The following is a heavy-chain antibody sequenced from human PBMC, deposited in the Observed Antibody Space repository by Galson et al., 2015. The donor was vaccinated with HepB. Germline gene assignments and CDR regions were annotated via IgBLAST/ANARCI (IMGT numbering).Heavy chain of an antibody. Sequence: SVKVSCKASGGTFSSYTISWVRQAPGQGLEWMGRIIPILGIANYAQKFQGRVTITADKSTSTAYMELSSLRSEDTAVYYCAREGRRWLPYWGYWYFDLWGRGTLVTVSS. D-gene: IGHD5-24*01. V-gene: IGHV1-69*04. J-gene: IGHJ2*01. CDR2: IIPILGIA. CDR3: AREGRRWLPYWGYWYFDL. CDR1: GGTFSSYT.